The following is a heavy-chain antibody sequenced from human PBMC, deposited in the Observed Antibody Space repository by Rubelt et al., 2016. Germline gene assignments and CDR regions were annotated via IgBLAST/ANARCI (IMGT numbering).Heavy chain of an antibody. Sequence: QVQLVESGGGVVQPGRSLRLSCAVSGFAFSSYVMHWVRQAPGKGLEWVAVISYDGSKKYYADSVKGRFTISRDNSKSTLDLQMNSLRTEDTAVYSCARGSTTTEPIGYWGQGTLVCVAP. CDR3: ARGSTTTEPIGY. V-gene: IGHV3-30*04. CDR2: ISYDGSKK. D-gene: IGHD2/OR15-2a*01. J-gene: IGHJ4*02. CDR1: GFAFSSYV.